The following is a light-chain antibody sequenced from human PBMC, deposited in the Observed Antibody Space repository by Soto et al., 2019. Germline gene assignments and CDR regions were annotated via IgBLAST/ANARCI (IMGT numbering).Light chain of an antibody. V-gene: IGKV1-6*01. CDR2: AAS. CDR3: LQDYSYPRT. J-gene: IGKJ1*01. Sequence: AIQMTHSPSSLSASIGDRVTITCRASQDIRNELGWYQQKPGKAPNLLIYAASNLQSGVPSRFSGSGSGTYFTLTIGSLQPEDSATYYCLQDYSYPRTFGQGTKVDIK. CDR1: QDIRNE.